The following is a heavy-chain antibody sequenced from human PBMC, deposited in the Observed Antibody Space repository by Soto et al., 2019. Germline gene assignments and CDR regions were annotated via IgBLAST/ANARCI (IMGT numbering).Heavy chain of an antibody. D-gene: IGHD2-21*02. CDR2: IYWDSDK. V-gene: IGHV2-5*02. J-gene: IGHJ6*02. CDR1: GLSLSNIGMG. CDR3: VHTRSSGDCLQHYSSHSNYDLDV. Sequence: QITLKESGPTLVKPTQTLTLTCTFSGLSLSNIGMGVGWIRQAPGKAPEWLALIYWDSDKRYKPHLQNRITINKDTSKNQEDFTMNNKEPVDKATYYCVHTRSSGDCLQHYSSHSNYDLDVWGQGTTVTFSS.